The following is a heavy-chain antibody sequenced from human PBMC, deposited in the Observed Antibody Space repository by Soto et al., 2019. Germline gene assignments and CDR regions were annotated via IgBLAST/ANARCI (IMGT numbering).Heavy chain of an antibody. J-gene: IGHJ6*02. Sequence: HPGGSLRLSCAASGFTVSSNYMSWVRQAPGKGLECVSVIYSGGSTYHADSVRGRFTISRDNSKNTLYLQMKSLRAEDTAVYYCARDPPATRHGMDVWGQGTTVTVSS. CDR3: ARDPPATRHGMDV. CDR1: GFTVSSNY. CDR2: IYSGGST. V-gene: IGHV3-53*01.